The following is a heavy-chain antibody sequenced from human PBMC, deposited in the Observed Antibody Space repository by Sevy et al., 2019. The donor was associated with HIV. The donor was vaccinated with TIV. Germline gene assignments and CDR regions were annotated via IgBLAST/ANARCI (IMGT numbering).Heavy chain of an antibody. J-gene: IGHJ6*02. V-gene: IGHV1-2*02. Sequence: ASVKVSCKASGYTFTGYYMHWVRQAPGQGLEWMGWINPNSGGTNYAQKCQGRVTMTRDTSISTAYMELSRLRSDDTAVYYCARDVVVVAATRSCYYYGMDVWGQGTTVTVSS. CDR3: ARDVVVVAATRSCYYYGMDV. CDR2: INPNSGGT. CDR1: GYTFTGYY. D-gene: IGHD2-15*01.